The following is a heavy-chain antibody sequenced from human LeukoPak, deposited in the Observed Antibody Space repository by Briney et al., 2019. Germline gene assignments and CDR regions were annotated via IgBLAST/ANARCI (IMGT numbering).Heavy chain of an antibody. J-gene: IGHJ4*02. CDR2: ISPGGIDT. CDR1: GFTFSTYS. V-gene: IGHV3-21*06. D-gene: IGHD6-6*01. Sequence: GGSLRLSCAASGFTFSTYSMNWVRQAPGKGLEWVSSISPGGIDTFYADSLKGRFTISRDNAKNSLYLQLNSLRGEDTAVYFCARQLLAARSGEVDYWGQGTLVTVSS. CDR3: ARQLLAARSGEVDY.